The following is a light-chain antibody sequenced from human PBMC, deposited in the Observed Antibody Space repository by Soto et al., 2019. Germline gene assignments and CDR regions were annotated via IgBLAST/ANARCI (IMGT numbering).Light chain of an antibody. J-gene: IGKJ1*01. Sequence: IQMTQSPSSLPASVGDRVTITGRASQRITTYLNWYQQKPGKAPKILIYAASNLQSGVPSRFSGYGSGTDFILTISSLQTEDFETYYCQQSYTNPKTFGQGTKVDIK. CDR3: QQSYTNPKT. CDR2: AAS. CDR1: QRITTY. V-gene: IGKV1-39*01.